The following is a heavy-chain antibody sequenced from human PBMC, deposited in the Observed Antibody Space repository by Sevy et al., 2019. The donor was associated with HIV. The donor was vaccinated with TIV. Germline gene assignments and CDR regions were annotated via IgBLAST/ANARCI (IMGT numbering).Heavy chain of an antibody. CDR1: GGSISDYY. CDR2: IYYTGTT. J-gene: IGHJ4*02. Sequence: SETLSLTCTVSGGSISDYYWSWIRQPPGKGLEWLGYIYYTGTTTYNPSLGSRFTISVDTSKNQFSLKVSSVTAADTAVYYCAREHLTSSSGFDYWGQGTLVTVSS. D-gene: IGHD6-6*01. CDR3: AREHLTSSSGFDY. V-gene: IGHV4-59*01.